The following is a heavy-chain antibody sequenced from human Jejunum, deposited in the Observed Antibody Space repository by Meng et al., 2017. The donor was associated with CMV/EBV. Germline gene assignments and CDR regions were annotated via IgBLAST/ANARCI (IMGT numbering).Heavy chain of an antibody. CDR3: ARGSIFVSFDS. J-gene: IGHJ4*02. CDR2: IHDTGST. CDR1: GGSIGSGDYY. D-gene: IGHD3-3*01. Sequence: VLLPESGQGLVKPSQPLSLTCSVSGGSIGSGDYYWSWIRQPPGKGLEWIGYIHDTGSTSHNPSLKSRVDISLGTSKNQFSLTLDSVTAEDTAVYFCARGSIFVSFDSWGQGTLVTASS. V-gene: IGHV4-30-4*08.